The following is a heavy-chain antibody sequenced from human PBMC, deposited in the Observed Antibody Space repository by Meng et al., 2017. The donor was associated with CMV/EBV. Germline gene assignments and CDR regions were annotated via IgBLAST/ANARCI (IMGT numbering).Heavy chain of an antibody. J-gene: IGHJ4*02. CDR2: ISSSSSTI. Sequence: GESLKISCAASGFTFSSYSMNWVRQAPGKGLEWVSYISSSSSTIYYADSVKGRFTISRDNAKNSLYLQMNSLRAEDTAVYYCARDTDYYDSSGYPFDYWGQGTLVTVSS. CDR1: GFTFSSYS. V-gene: IGHV3-48*04. D-gene: IGHD3-22*01. CDR3: ARDTDYYDSSGYPFDY.